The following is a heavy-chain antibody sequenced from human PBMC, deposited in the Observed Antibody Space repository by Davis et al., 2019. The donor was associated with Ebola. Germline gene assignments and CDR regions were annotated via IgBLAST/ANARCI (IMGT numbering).Heavy chain of an antibody. D-gene: IGHD2-8*01. V-gene: IGHV3-23*01. CDR3: AKGDCTNGVCFSDY. Sequence: PGGSLRLSCAASGFTFSSYAMSWVRQAPGKGLEWVSSISRSGGNTSYADSVKGRFTISRDTSKNTLYLQMNSLRAEDTAVYYCAKGDCTNGVCFSDYWGQGTLVTVSS. CDR2: ISRSGGNT. CDR1: GFTFSSYA. J-gene: IGHJ4*02.